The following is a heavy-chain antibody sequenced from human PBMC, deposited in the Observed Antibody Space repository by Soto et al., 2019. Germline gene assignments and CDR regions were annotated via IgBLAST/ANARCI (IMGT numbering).Heavy chain of an antibody. V-gene: IGHV4-61*08. J-gene: IGHJ6*02. CDR3: ARGVYSGFMDYGMDV. CDR1: GGSISSVDYY. CDR2: IYYSGST. D-gene: IGHD5-12*01. Sequence: SETLSLTCTVSGGSISSVDYYWSWIRQPPGKGLEWIGYIYYSGSTNYNPSLKSRVTISVDTSKNQFSLKLSSVTAADTAVYYCARGVYSGFMDYGMDVWGQGTTVTVSS.